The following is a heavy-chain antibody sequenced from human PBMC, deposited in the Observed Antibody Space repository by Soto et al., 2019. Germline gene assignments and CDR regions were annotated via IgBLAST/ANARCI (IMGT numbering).Heavy chain of an antibody. D-gene: IGHD2-21*02. J-gene: IGHJ4*02. CDR3: ARDRTVVTPGLFDY. V-gene: IGHV1-69*06. CDR2: IIPIFGTA. CDR1: GGTFSSYA. Sequence: QVQLVQSGSEVKKPGSSVNVSCKASGGTFSSYAISWVRQAPGQGLEWMGGIIPIFGTANYAQKFKGRVTITADKYTSTAYMELSSLRSEDTAVYYCARDRTVVTPGLFDYWGQGTMVTVSS.